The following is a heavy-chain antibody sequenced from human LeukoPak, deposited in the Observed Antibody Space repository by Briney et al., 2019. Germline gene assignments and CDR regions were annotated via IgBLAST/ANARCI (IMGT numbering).Heavy chain of an antibody. V-gene: IGHV1-18*01. J-gene: IGHJ4*02. Sequence: ASVKASCKASGYTFTSYGISWVRQAPGQGLEWMGWISAYNGNTNYAQKLQGRVTMTTDTSTSTAYMELRSLRSDDTAVYYCARNLWFGELGQDYFDYWGQGTLVTVSS. D-gene: IGHD3-10*01. CDR2: ISAYNGNT. CDR3: ARNLWFGELGQDYFDY. CDR1: GYTFTSYG.